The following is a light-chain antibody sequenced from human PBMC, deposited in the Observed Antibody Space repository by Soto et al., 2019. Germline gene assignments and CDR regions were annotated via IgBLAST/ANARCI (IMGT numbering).Light chain of an antibody. CDR3: QQYDTSPPRYT. J-gene: IGKJ2*01. CDR1: QSVDSVS. V-gene: IGKV3-20*01. CDR2: GAS. Sequence: EIVLTQSPGTLSLSPGERATLSCRASQSVDSVSLTWYQQKPGQAPRLLIYGASTRAAGIPSRFSGSGSGTDFTLTISRLEPEDFAVYYCQQYDTSPPRYTFGQGTKVEIK.